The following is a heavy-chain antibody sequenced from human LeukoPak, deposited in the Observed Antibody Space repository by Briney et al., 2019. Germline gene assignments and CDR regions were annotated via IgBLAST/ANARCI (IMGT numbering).Heavy chain of an antibody. CDR1: GGSFSGYY. D-gene: IGHD3-10*01. CDR3: ARGDPTMVRGVKIDY. J-gene: IGHJ4*02. CDR2: INHSGST. V-gene: IGHV4-34*01. Sequence: SETLSLTCAVYGGSFSGYYWSWICQPPGKGLEWIGEINHSGSTNYNPSLKSRVTISVDTSKNQFSLKLSSVTAADTAVYYCARGDPTMVRGVKIDYWGQGTLVTVSS.